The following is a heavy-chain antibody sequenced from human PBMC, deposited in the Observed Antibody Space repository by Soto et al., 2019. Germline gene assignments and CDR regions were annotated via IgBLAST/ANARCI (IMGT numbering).Heavy chain of an antibody. V-gene: IGHV3-21*01. D-gene: IGHD2-15*01. CDR2: ISSSSSYI. Sequence: GGSLRLSCAASGFTFSSYSMNWVRQAPGKGLEWVSSISSSSSYIYYADSVKGRFTISRDNAKNSLYLQMNSLRAEDTAVYYCAKASSGGSCWFDPWGQGTLVTVSS. J-gene: IGHJ5*02. CDR1: GFTFSSYS. CDR3: AKASSGGSCWFDP.